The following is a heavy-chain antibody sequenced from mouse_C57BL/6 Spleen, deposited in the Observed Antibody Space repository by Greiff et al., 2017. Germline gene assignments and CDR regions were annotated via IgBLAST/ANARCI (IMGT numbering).Heavy chain of an antibody. Sequence: EVQLKQSGPELVKPGASVKMSCKASGYTFTDYNMHWVKQSHGKSLEWIGYINPNNGGTSYNQKFKGKATLTVNKSSSTAYMELRSLTSEDSAVYYCATLLGDEVAYWGQGTLVTVSA. V-gene: IGHV1-22*01. J-gene: IGHJ3*01. CDR3: ATLLGDEVAY. D-gene: IGHD3-3*01. CDR1: GYTFTDYN. CDR2: INPNNGGT.